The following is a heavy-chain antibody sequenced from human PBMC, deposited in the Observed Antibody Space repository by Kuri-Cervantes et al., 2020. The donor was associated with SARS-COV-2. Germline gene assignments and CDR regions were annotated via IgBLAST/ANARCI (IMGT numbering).Heavy chain of an antibody. CDR1: GFTVSSNY. CDR2: IYSGGST. Sequence: GGSLRLSCAASGFTVSSNYMSWVRQAPGRGLEWVSVIYSGGSTYYADSVKGRFTISRDNSKNTLYLQMNSLRAEDTAVYYCARDYDILTGYRVDYWGQGTLVTVSS. J-gene: IGHJ4*02. D-gene: IGHD3-9*01. V-gene: IGHV3-53*01. CDR3: ARDYDILTGYRVDY.